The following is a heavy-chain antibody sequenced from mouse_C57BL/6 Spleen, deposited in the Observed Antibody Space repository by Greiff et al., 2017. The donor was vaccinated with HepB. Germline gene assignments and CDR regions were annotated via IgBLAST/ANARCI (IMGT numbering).Heavy chain of an antibody. J-gene: IGHJ1*03. V-gene: IGHV5-17*01. CDR2: ISSGSSTI. Sequence: EVNLVESGGGLVKPGGSLKLSCAASGFTFSDYGMHWVRQAPEKGLEWVAYISSGSSTIYYADTVKGRFTISRDNAKNTLFLRMTSLRSEDTAMYYCARVYGLYWYFDVWGTGTTVTVSS. CDR1: GFTFSDYG. D-gene: IGHD1-1*02. CDR3: ARVYGLYWYFDV.